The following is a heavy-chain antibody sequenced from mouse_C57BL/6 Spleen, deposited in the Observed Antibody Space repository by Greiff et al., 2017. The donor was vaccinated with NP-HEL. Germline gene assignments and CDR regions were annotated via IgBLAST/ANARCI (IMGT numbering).Heavy chain of an antibody. V-gene: IGHV1-22*01. D-gene: IGHD4-1*01. CDR1: GYTFTDYN. J-gene: IGHJ3*01. CDR2: INPNNGGT. Sequence: EVQLVESGPELVKPGASVKMSCKASGYTFTDYNMHWVKQSHGKSLEWIGYINPNNGGTSYNQKFKGKATLTVNKSSSTAYMELRSLTSEDSAVYYCANWDEAWFAYWGQGTLVTVSA. CDR3: ANWDEAWFAY.